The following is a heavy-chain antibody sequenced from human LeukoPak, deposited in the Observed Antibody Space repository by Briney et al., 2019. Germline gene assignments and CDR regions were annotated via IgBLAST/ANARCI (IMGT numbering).Heavy chain of an antibody. Sequence: PGGSLRLSCAASGFTFADYAMHWVRQAPGKGLEWVSGISWNSGSIGYADSVKGRFTISRDNAKNSLYLPMNSLRAEDTALYYCAKDGYSSSWYDVRGFDYWGQGTLVTVSS. CDR2: ISWNSGSI. D-gene: IGHD6-13*01. V-gene: IGHV3-9*01. CDR1: GFTFADYA. CDR3: AKDGYSSSWYDVRGFDY. J-gene: IGHJ4*02.